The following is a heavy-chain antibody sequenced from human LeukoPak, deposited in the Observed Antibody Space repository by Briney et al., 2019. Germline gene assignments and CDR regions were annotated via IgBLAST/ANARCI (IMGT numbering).Heavy chain of an antibody. CDR3: ARHWSRYFDY. CDR2: IFYTGNT. V-gene: IGHV4-39*01. J-gene: IGHJ4*02. D-gene: IGHD2-8*02. CDR1: GGSINSSTYY. Sequence: SETLSVTCTVSGGSINSSTYYWGWIRQPPGKGLEWTGSIFYTGNTYYNPSLKSRVTISVDTSKNQFSPKLSSVTAADTAVYYCARHWSRYFDYWGQGSVVPVSS.